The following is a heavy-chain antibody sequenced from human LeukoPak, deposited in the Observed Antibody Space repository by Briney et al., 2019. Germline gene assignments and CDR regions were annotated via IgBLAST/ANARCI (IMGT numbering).Heavy chain of an antibody. J-gene: IGHJ4*02. V-gene: IGHV3-66*01. CDR3: ARAQDPNYYGSGSYPDY. D-gene: IGHD3-10*01. CDR1: GFTVSSNY. Sequence: GGSLRLSCAASGFTVSSNYMSWVRQAPGKGLEWVSVIYSGGSTYYADSVKGRFTISRDNAKNTLYLQMNSLRAEDTAVYYCARAQDPNYYGSGSYPDYWGQGTLVTVSS. CDR2: IYSGGST.